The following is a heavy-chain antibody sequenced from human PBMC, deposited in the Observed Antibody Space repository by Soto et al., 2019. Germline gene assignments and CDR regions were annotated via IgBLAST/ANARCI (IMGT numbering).Heavy chain of an antibody. CDR1: GFTFSSYS. Sequence: EVQLVESGGGLVKPGGSLRLSCAASGFTFSSYSMNWVRQAPGKGLEWVSSISSSSSYIYYADSVKGRFTISRDNAKNSMYLQMKSMRVEDTAVYDCARDIARYYGSGTHEDPWGQGTLVTVSS. CDR2: ISSSSSYI. D-gene: IGHD3-10*01. V-gene: IGHV3-21*01. J-gene: IGHJ5*02. CDR3: ARDIARYYGSGTHEDP.